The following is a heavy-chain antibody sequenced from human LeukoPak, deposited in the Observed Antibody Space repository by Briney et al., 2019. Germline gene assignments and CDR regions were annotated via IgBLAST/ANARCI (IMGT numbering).Heavy chain of an antibody. CDR3: ATDRMWYYDSSGYADAFDI. D-gene: IGHD3-22*01. Sequence: GASVKVSCKVSGYTLPELSMHWVRQAPGKGLEWMGGFDPEDGETIYAQKFQGRVTMTEDTSTDTAYMELSSLRSEDTAVYYCATDRMWYYDSSGYADAFDIWGQGTMVTVSS. V-gene: IGHV1-24*01. CDR1: GYTLPELS. CDR2: FDPEDGET. J-gene: IGHJ3*02.